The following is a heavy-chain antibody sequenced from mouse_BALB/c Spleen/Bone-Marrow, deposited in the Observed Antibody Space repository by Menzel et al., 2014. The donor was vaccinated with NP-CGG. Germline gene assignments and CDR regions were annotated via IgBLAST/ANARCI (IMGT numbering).Heavy chain of an antibody. CDR1: GYTFTSYW. Sequence: LQQPGSELVRPGASVKLSCKASGYTFTSYWMHWVKQRPGQGLEWIGNIYPGSGSTNYDEKFKSKATLTVDTSSSTAYTQLSSLTSEDSAVYYCTSLRLPYWGQGTLVTVSA. V-gene: IGHV1S22*01. CDR2: IYPGSGST. J-gene: IGHJ3*01. CDR3: TSLRLPY. D-gene: IGHD1-2*01.